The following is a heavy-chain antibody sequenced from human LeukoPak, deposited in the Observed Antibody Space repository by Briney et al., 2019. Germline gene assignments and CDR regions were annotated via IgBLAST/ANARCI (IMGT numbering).Heavy chain of an antibody. CDR2: FYTSGST. Sequence: PSETLSLTCSVSGGSISSGSYYWSWIRQPAGKGLEWIGRFYTSGSTNYNPSLKSRVTISVDTSKNQFSLKLSSVTAADTAVYYCARDLYYYDSSGYYLWGFDTWGQGTMVTVSS. CDR3: ARDLYYYDSSGYYLWGFDT. CDR1: GGSISSGSYY. V-gene: IGHV4-61*02. D-gene: IGHD3-22*01. J-gene: IGHJ3*02.